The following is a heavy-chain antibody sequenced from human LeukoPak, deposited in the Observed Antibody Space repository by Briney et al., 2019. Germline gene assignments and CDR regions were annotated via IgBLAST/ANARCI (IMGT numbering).Heavy chain of an antibody. V-gene: IGHV3-7*01. D-gene: IGHD2-8*02. CDR2: IKQDGREK. Sequence: PGGSLRLSCAASGFNFSSYWMSWVRQAPGKGLEWVANIKQDGREKYHLDSVKGRFTISRDNAKKSLYLQMSSLRAEDTAVYYCARIVLYGGVWYFDYWGQGTLVTVSS. CDR3: ARIVLYGGVWYFDY. CDR1: GFNFSSYW. J-gene: IGHJ4*02.